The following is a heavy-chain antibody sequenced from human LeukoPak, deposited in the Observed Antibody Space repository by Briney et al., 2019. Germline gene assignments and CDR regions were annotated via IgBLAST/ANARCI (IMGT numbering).Heavy chain of an antibody. CDR1: GYTFTSYG. Sequence: GASVKVSCEASGYTFTSYGISWVRQAPGQGLEWMGWISAYNGNTNYAQKLQGRGTMTTDTSTSTAYMELRSLRSDDTAVYYCARDPPHPYGGYDEYYFDYWGQGTLVTVSS. CDR3: ARDPPHPYGGYDEYYFDY. V-gene: IGHV1-18*01. D-gene: IGHD5-12*01. CDR2: ISAYNGNT. J-gene: IGHJ4*02.